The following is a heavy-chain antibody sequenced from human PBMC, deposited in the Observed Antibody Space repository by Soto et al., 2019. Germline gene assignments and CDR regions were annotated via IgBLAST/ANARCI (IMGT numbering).Heavy chain of an antibody. V-gene: IGHV1-2*02. CDR1: GSTFTDHY. J-gene: IGHJ4*02. Sequence: QVQLVQSGADVKKPGASVKVSCQVYGSTFTDHYLHWVRQAPGHVLEWMGWINAGDGDKNYAQKFQGRIYMTRATSIKTAYLELSRLTSVDSAVYYCARVRLFLVRGAPFDFWCQVHLVSVSS. CDR3: ARVRLFLVRGAPFDF. D-gene: IGHD3-10*01. CDR2: INAGDGDK.